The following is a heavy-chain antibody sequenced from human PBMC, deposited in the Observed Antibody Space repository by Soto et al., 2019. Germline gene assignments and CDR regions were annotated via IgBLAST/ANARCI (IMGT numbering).Heavy chain of an antibody. CDR2: IIPIFGTA. D-gene: IGHD2-21*02. CDR1: GGTFSSYA. V-gene: IGHV1-69*13. CDR3: ARDKLAYCGGDCSPPPLPFDY. J-gene: IGHJ4*02. Sequence: ASVKVSCKASGGTFSSYAISWVRQAPGQGLEWMGGIIPIFGTANYAQKFQGRVTITADESTSTAYMELSSLRSEDTAVYYCARDKLAYCGGDCSPPPLPFDYWGQGTLVTVSS.